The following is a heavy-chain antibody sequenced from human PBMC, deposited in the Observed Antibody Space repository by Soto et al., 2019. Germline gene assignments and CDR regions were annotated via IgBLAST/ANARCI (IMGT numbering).Heavy chain of an antibody. CDR3: ADRTRDVRYVSAF. V-gene: IGHV4-59*08. Sequence: SLTLCLPWTVAGVSISSYCWSWIRQPQGKGLEWIGYIYYSGSTNYNPSLKSRVTISVDTSKNQFSLKLSPVTAEVTVFFYAADRTRDVRYVSAFGGNGTSVTVSS. D-gene: IGHD6-13*01. CDR2: IYYSGST. CDR1: GVSISSYC. J-gene: IGHJ6*01.